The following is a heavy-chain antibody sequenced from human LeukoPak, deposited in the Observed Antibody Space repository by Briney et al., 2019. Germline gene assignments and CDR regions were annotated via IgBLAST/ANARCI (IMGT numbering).Heavy chain of an antibody. J-gene: IGHJ6*02. CDR2: ISAYNGNT. D-gene: IGHD3-9*01. Sequence: ASVNVSCKASGYTFTSYGISWVRQAPGQGLEWMGWISAYNGNTNYAQKLQGRVTMTTDTSTSTAYMELRSLRSDDTAVYYCARDYDILTGYYTYGMDVWGQGTTVTVSS. V-gene: IGHV1-18*01. CDR1: GYTFTSYG. CDR3: ARDYDILTGYYTYGMDV.